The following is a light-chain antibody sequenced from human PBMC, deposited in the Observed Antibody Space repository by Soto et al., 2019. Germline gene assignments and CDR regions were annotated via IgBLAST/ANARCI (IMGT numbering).Light chain of an antibody. V-gene: IGLV2-11*01. Sequence: QSVLTQPRSVSGSPGQSITISCTGTSSDVGGYNYVSWYRQHPGKAPKLMIYGVSKRPSGVPDRFSGSKSGNTASLTISGLQAEDEADYYCCSYAGSYTHYVFGTGTKVTVL. CDR1: SSDVGGYNY. CDR3: CSYAGSYTHYV. CDR2: GVS. J-gene: IGLJ1*01.